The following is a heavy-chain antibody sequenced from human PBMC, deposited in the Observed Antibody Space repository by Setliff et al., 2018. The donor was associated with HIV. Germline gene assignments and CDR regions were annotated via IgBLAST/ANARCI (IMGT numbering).Heavy chain of an antibody. CDR2: IYSGGST. J-gene: IGHJ3*02. CDR3: ASVNEVDADYGDFNDAFEI. V-gene: IGHV3-53*01. Sequence: GESLTISCAASGFTVSSNYMSWVRQAPGKGLVWVSLIYSGGSTYYADSVKGRFTISRDNSKNTLYLQMNSLRPEDTAVYYCASVNEVDADYGDFNDAFEIWGQETMVTVPS. D-gene: IGHD4-17*01. CDR1: GFTVSSNY.